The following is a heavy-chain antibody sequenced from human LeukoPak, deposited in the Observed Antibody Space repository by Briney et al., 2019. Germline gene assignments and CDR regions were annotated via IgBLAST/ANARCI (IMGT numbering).Heavy chain of an antibody. V-gene: IGHV4-34*01. CDR2: INHSGST. Sequence: KPSETLSLTCAVYGGSFSGYYWSWIRQPPGKGLEWIGEINHSGSTNYNPSLKSRVTISVDTPKNQFSLKLSSVTAADTAVYYCVSGAFGIAAAGRGFDPWGQGTLVTVSS. D-gene: IGHD6-13*01. CDR3: VSGAFGIAAAGRGFDP. CDR1: GGSFSGYY. J-gene: IGHJ5*02.